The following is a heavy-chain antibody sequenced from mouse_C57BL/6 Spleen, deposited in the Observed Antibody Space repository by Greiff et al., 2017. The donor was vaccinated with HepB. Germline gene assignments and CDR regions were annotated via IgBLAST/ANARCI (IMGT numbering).Heavy chain of an antibody. D-gene: IGHD4-1*01. CDR3: GRGWDGGYFDV. CDR2: INPSSGYT. Sequence: QVQLQQSGAELAKPGASVKLSCKASGYTFTSYWMHWVKQRPGQGLEWIGYINPSSGYTKYNQKFKDKATLTADKSSSTAYMQLSSLTYEASAVYCGGRGWDGGYFDVWGTGTTVTVSS. CDR1: GYTFTSYW. V-gene: IGHV1-7*01. J-gene: IGHJ1*03.